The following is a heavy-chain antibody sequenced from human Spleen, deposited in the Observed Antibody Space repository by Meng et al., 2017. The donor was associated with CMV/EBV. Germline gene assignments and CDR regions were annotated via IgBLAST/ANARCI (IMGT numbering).Heavy chain of an antibody. V-gene: IGHV3-30-3*01. CDR2: VSYDGSNK. Sequence: GGSLRLSCVASGFTFGSYAIHWVRQAPGKGLEWVAVVSYDGSNKYFADSVKGRFTISRDDSKNTLYLQMNSLRTEDTTVYYCARAGSANWGYFDYWGQGTLVTVS. J-gene: IGHJ4*02. CDR1: GFTFGSYA. D-gene: IGHD7-27*01. CDR3: ARAGSANWGYFDY.